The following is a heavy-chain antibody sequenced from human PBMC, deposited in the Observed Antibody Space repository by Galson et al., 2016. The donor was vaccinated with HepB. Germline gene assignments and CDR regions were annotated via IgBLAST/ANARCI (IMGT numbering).Heavy chain of an antibody. J-gene: IGHJ4*02. V-gene: IGHV4-59*01. D-gene: IGHD2-15*01. CDR3: ARVPYCSGRTCLARCFDY. CDR2: IYYSGST. CDR1: NGSISSDY. Sequence: SETLSLTCTVSNGSISSDYWSWFRQAPGKGLELIGHIYYSGSTNYNPSLKSRVTISTGSNEFSLKLTSVTAADTAVYYCARVPYCSGRTCLARCFDYRGRGILVTVSS.